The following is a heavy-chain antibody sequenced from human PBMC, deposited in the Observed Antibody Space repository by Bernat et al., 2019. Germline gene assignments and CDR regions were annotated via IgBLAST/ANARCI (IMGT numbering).Heavy chain of an antibody. CDR3: TARYCSSTSCPKYWYFDL. J-gene: IGHJ2*01. V-gene: IGHV3-15*01. CDR1: GFTFSNAW. Sequence: EVQLVESGGGLVKPGGSLRLSCAASGFTFSNAWMSWVRQAPGKGLEWVGRIKSKTDGGTTDYAAPVKGRFTISRDDSKNTLYLQMNSLKTEDTAVHYCTARYCSSTSCPKYWYFDLWGRGTLVTVSS. D-gene: IGHD2-2*01. CDR2: IKSKTDGGTT.